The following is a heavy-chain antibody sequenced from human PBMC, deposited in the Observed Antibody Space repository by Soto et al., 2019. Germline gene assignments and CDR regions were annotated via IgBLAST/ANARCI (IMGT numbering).Heavy chain of an antibody. J-gene: IGHJ6*02. CDR3: AAGYCSGGSCYSTRFGYYYGMDV. CDR2: IVVGSGNT. Sequence: SVKVSCKASGFTFTSSAVQWVRQARGQRLEWTGWIVVGSGNTNYAQKFQERVTITRDMSTSTAYMELSSLRSEDTAVYYCAAGYCSGGSCYSTRFGYYYGMDVWGQGTTVTVSS. D-gene: IGHD2-15*01. V-gene: IGHV1-58*01. CDR1: GFTFTSSA.